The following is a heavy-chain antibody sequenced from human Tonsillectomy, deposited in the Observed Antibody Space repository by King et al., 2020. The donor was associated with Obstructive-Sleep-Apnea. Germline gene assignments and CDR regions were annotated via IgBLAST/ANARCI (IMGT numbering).Heavy chain of an antibody. V-gene: IGHV3-30*04. Sequence: VQLVESGGDVVQPGGSLRLSCVASGFTLSSQSMHWVRQAPGKGLEWVADITYDGITKYYAGSVRGRFTISRDDSKNTLYVEMNNLREEDTVIYYCAGGGGRGGDFYEAWGQGTQVVVSS. CDR3: AGGGGRGGDFYEA. J-gene: IGHJ4*02. CDR1: GFTLSSQS. D-gene: IGHD2-21*02. CDR2: ITYDGITK.